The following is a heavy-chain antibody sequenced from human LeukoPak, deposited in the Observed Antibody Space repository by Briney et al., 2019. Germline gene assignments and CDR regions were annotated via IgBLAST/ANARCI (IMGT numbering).Heavy chain of an antibody. Sequence: ASVKDSCKVSGYTLIELSMHWVRQALGKGLEWMGGFDPEDGEITYAQKLQGRVTMTEDTSTDTAYMELGSLRSEDTAVYYCATGLWPPKAFDIWGQGTMVTVS. CDR2: FDPEDGEI. V-gene: IGHV1-24*01. J-gene: IGHJ3*02. CDR1: GYTLIELS. D-gene: IGHD2/OR15-2a*01. CDR3: ATGLWPPKAFDI.